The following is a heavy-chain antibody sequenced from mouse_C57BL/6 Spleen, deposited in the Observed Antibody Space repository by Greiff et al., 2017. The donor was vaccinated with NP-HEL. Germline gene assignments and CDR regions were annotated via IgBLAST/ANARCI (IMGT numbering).Heavy chain of an antibody. CDR1: GYTFTSYW. V-gene: IGHV1-64*01. J-gene: IGHJ4*01. CDR3: ARTVVATEGAMDY. D-gene: IGHD1-1*01. Sequence: QVQLKQPGAELVKPGASVKLSCKASGYTFTSYWMHWVKQRPGQGLEWIGMIHPNSGSTNYNEKFKSKATLTVDKSSSTAYMQLSSLTSEDSAVYYCARTVVATEGAMDYWGQGTSVTVSS. CDR2: IHPNSGST.